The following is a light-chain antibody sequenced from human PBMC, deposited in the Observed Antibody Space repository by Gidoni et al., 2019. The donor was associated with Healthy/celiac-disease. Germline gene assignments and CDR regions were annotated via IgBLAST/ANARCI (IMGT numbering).Light chain of an antibody. CDR2: GAS. CDR1: QSVSISY. Sequence: EIVLTQSPGTLSLSPGERATLSCRASQSVSISYLAWYQQKPGQAPRLLIYGASSRATGIPDRFSGSGSGTDFTLTVSRLEPEDCAVYYCQQYGSSPGTFGQGTRVEIK. CDR3: QQYGSSPGT. J-gene: IGKJ1*01. V-gene: IGKV3-20*01.